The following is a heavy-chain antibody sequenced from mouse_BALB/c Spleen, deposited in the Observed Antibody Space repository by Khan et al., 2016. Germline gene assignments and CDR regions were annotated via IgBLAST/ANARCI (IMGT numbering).Heavy chain of an antibody. V-gene: IGHV5-9*02. D-gene: IGHD2-13*01. CDR3: ARRDFGDGGGY. CDR2: ISTIGSYT. CDR1: GFVFSSYD. Sequence: EVELVESGGGLVKPGGSLKLSCAASGFVFSSYDMSWVRQTPEKRLEWVATISTIGSYTYYPDSVKGRFTFSRDNARNTLYLQMSSLRSEDTALYYCARRDFGDGGGYWGQGTSVTVSS. J-gene: IGHJ4*01.